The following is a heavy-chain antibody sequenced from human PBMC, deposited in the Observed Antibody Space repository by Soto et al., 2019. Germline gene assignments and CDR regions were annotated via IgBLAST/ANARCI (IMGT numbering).Heavy chain of an antibody. CDR2: IYYSGST. J-gene: IGHJ4*02. CDR3: ARYGAANAPNYFDY. CDR1: GGSISCGGYY. D-gene: IGHD2-15*01. V-gene: IGHV4-31*03. Sequence: QVQLQESGPGLVKPSQTLSLTCTVSGGSISCGGYYWSWIRQHPGKGLEWIGYIYYSGSTYYNPSLKSRVTISVDTSKNQFSLKLSSVTAADTAVYYCARYGAANAPNYFDYWGQGTLVTVSS.